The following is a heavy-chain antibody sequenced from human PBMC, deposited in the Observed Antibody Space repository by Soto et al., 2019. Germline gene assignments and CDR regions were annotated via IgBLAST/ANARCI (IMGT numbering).Heavy chain of an antibody. D-gene: IGHD6-6*01. Sequence: PGGSLRLSCAASGFTFSSYAMSWVRQAPGEGLEWASAISGSGGSTYYADSVKGRFTISRDNSKNTLYLQMNSLRAEDTAVYYCAKGFRKYSSSSSAFDIWGQGTMVTVSS. V-gene: IGHV3-23*01. J-gene: IGHJ3*02. CDR2: ISGSGGST. CDR3: AKGFRKYSSSSSAFDI. CDR1: GFTFSSYA.